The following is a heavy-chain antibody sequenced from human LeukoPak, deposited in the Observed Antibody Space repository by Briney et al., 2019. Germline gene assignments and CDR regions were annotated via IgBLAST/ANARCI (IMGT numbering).Heavy chain of an antibody. V-gene: IGHV3-7*01. D-gene: IGHD2-2*01. CDR1: GFTFSSYW. CDR2: IKQDGSEK. Sequence: GGSLRLSCAASGFTFSSYWMSWVRQAPGKGLEWVANIKQDGSEKYYVDSVKGRFTISRDNAKNSLYLQMNSLRAEDAAVYYCARDCSSISCYLPSLDYWGQGTLVTVSS. J-gene: IGHJ4*02. CDR3: ARDCSSISCYLPSLDY.